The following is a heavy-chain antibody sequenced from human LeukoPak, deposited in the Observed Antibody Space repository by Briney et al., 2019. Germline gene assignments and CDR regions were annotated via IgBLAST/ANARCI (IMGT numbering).Heavy chain of an antibody. V-gene: IGHV3-30*02. CDR1: GFTFSSYG. J-gene: IGHJ6*03. D-gene: IGHD2-2*01. CDR3: AKDDCSSTSCYWGDYYYYMDV. CDR2: IRYDGSNK. Sequence: PGGSLRLSCAASGFTFSSYGMHWVRQAPGKGLEWVAFIRYDGSNKYYADSVKGRFTISRDNSKNTLYLQMNSLRAEDTAVYYCAKDDCSSTSCYWGDYYYYMDVWGKGTTVTASS.